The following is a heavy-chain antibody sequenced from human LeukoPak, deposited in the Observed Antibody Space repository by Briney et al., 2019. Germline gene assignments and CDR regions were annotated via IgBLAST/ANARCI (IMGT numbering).Heavy chain of an antibody. Sequence: PGGSLRLSCAASGFTFSTYDMNWVRQAPGKGLEWLSYISTTGSAIYYADSVRGRFTISRDNAKNSLYLQTNSLRAEDTAVDYCARASRYFDYWGQGTLVTVSS. CDR2: ISTTGSAI. V-gene: IGHV3-48*03. CDR1: GFTFSTYD. CDR3: ARASRYFDY. J-gene: IGHJ4*02. D-gene: IGHD6-6*01.